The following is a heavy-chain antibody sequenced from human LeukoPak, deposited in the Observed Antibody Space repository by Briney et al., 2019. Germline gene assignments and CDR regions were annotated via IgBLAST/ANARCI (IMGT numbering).Heavy chain of an antibody. J-gene: IGHJ4*02. CDR3: AKDPHAIVATASEGDY. Sequence: PGGSLRLSCAASGFTFSSYAMSWVRQAPGKGLEWVSAISGSGGSKYYADSVKGRFTISRDNSKNTLYLQMNSLRAEDTAVYYCAKDPHAIVATASEGDYWGQGTLVTVSS. CDR2: ISGSGGSK. CDR1: GFTFSSYA. V-gene: IGHV3-23*01. D-gene: IGHD5-12*01.